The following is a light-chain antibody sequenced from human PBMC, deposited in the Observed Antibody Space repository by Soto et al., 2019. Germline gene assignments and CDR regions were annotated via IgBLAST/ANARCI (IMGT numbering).Light chain of an antibody. CDR1: SSDVGAYNY. CDR2: EVT. V-gene: IGLV2-8*01. CDR3: SSFASSNTWV. Sequence: QSALTQPPSASGSPGQSVTISCIGTSSDVGAYNYVSWYQQHAGKAHKLVIYEVTKRPSGVPDRFSGSKSANTASLTVSGLQAEDEADYYCSSFASSNTWVFGGGTKLTVL. J-gene: IGLJ3*02.